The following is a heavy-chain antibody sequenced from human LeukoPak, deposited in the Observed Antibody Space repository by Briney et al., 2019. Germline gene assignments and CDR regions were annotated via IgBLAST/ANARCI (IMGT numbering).Heavy chain of an antibody. CDR3: ARSVAGKGELDY. CDR1: GFTFRTYG. J-gene: IGHJ4*02. V-gene: IGHV3-33*01. CDR2: TWFGGRNK. D-gene: IGHD6-19*01. Sequence: PGGSLRLSCVASGFTFRTYGMHWVRQAPGKGLEWVAVTWFGGRNKYYADSVKDRFNISRDNSKNTLYLQMNSLRAEDTAMYYCARSVAGKGELDYWGQGILVTVSS.